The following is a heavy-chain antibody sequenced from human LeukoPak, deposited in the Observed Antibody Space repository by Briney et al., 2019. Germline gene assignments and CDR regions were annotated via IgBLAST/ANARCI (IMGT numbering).Heavy chain of an antibody. D-gene: IGHD1-1*01. V-gene: IGHV4-34*01. CDR3: ARDLLDNYYYYMDV. J-gene: IGHJ6*03. CDR2: INHSGST. CDR1: GGSFSGYY. Sequence: PSETLSLTCAVYGGSFSGYYWSWIRQPPGKGLEWIGEINHSGSTNYNPSLKSRVTISVDTSKNQFSLKLSSVTAADTAVYYCARDLLDNYYYYMDVWGKGTTVTVSS.